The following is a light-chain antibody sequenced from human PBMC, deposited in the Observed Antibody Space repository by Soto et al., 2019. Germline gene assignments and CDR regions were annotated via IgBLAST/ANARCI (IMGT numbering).Light chain of an antibody. CDR2: RNN. J-gene: IGLJ3*02. CDR3: AAWDDSLSGVV. Sequence: QSVLTQPPSASGTPGQRVTISCSGSSSNIGSNYVYWYKQLPGTAPKLLIYRNNQQPSGVPDRFSGSKSGTSASLAISGLRSEDESNYYCAAWDDSLSGVVFGGGTQVTVL. CDR1: SSNIGSNY. V-gene: IGLV1-47*01.